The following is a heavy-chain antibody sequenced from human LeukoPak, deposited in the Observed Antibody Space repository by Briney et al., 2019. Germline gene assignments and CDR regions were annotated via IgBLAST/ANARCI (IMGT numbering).Heavy chain of an antibody. V-gene: IGHV1-69*02. CDR2: IIPILGIE. CDR3: ASRRALYCSSTSCQTANGAFDI. D-gene: IGHD2-2*01. Sequence: SSVKVSCKASGGTFSSYTISWVRQAPGQGLESMGRIIPILGIEKYAQKFQGRVTITVDKSTSTAYMELSSLSSEDTAVYYCASRRALYCSSTSCQTANGAFDIWGQGTMVTVSS. J-gene: IGHJ3*02. CDR1: GGTFSSYT.